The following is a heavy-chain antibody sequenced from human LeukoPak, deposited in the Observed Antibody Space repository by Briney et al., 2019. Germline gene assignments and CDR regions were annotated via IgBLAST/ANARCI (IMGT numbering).Heavy chain of an antibody. CDR2: ISGSGGST. V-gene: IGHV3-23*01. CDR1: GFTFDIYA. Sequence: GGSLRLSCAASGFTFDIYAMSWVRQAPGKGLEWVSGISGSGGSTYYADSVKGRFTISRDNSKNTLYLQMNSLRAEDTAVYYCAKDLPRVVAATLLDYWGQGTLVTVSS. D-gene: IGHD2-15*01. CDR3: AKDLPRVVAATLLDY. J-gene: IGHJ4*02.